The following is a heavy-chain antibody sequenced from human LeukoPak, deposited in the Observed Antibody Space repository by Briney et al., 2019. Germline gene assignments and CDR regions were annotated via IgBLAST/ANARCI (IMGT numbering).Heavy chain of an antibody. D-gene: IGHD3-9*01. CDR2: ISSSSSYI. CDR1: GFTFSDYY. J-gene: IGHJ4*02. V-gene: IGHV3-11*06. CDR3: ARRADDILTGYYMDY. Sequence: GGSLRLSCAASGFTFSDYYMSWIRQAPGKGLEWVSSISSSSSYIYYADSVKGRFTISRDNAKNSLYLQMNSLRAEDTAVYYCARRADDILTGYYMDYWGQGTLVTVSS.